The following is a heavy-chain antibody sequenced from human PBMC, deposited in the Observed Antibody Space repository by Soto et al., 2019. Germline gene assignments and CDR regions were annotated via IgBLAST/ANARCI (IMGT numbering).Heavy chain of an antibody. V-gene: IGHV3-48*02. CDR3: ARPEYSSSSYGMDV. D-gene: IGHD6-6*01. CDR1: GFTFSSYS. Sequence: GSLRLSCAASGFTFSSYSMNWVRQAPGKGLEWVSYISSGSSTIYYADSVKGRFTISRDNAKNSLYLQMNSLRDEDTAVYYCARPEYSSSSYGMDVWGQGTTVTVSS. CDR2: ISSGSSTI. J-gene: IGHJ6*02.